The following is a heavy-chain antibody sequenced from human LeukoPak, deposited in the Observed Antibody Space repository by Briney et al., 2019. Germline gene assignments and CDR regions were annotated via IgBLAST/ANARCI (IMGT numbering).Heavy chain of an antibody. CDR3: ARIKGGTRTFDI. V-gene: IGHV4-39*06. CDR2: IYYSGST. J-gene: IGHJ3*02. D-gene: IGHD1-7*01. CDR1: GGSISSSSYY. Sequence: PSETLSLTCTVSGGSISSSSYYWGWIRQPPGKGLEWIGSIYYSGSTYYNPSLKSRVTISVDTSKNQFPLKLSSVTAADTAVYYCARIKGGTRTFDIWGQGTMVTVSS.